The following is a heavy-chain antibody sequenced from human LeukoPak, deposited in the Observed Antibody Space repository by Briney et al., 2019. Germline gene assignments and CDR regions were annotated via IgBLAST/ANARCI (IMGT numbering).Heavy chain of an antibody. CDR2: ISSNGGST. Sequence: PGGSLRLSCAASGFTFSSYAMHWVRQAPGKGLEYVSAISSNGGSTYYANSVKGRFTISRDNSKNTLYLQMGSLRAEDMAVYYCARVVGATLLDYWGQGTLVTVSS. CDR1: GFTFSSYA. J-gene: IGHJ4*02. CDR3: ARVVGATLLDY. D-gene: IGHD1-26*01. V-gene: IGHV3-64*01.